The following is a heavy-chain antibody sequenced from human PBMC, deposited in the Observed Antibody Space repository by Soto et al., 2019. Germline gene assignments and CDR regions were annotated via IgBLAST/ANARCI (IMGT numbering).Heavy chain of an antibody. CDR3: ARMSTGEFWVDP. J-gene: IGHJ5*02. D-gene: IGHD3-9*01. Sequence: EVQLVASGGGLVLPGGSLRLSCAASGFTFSTYLMHWVRQAPGEGLVWVSRINPDGRTTSYADSVKGRFTISRDNAENTLYLQMNILRTEDTAVYYCARMSTGEFWVDPWGQGTMVTVSS. CDR2: INPDGRTT. V-gene: IGHV3-74*01. CDR1: GFTFSTYL.